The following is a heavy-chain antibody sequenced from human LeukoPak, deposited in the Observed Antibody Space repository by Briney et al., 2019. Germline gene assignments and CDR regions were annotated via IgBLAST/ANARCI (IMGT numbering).Heavy chain of an antibody. V-gene: IGHV3-30*02. J-gene: IGHJ4*02. CDR1: GFTFSTYG. D-gene: IGHD3-22*01. CDR2: IRYHGSNT. Sequence: GGSLRLFRAAWGFTFSTYGMLGVRQSPGKGVEWVAFIRYHGSNTHYAASVKGRFTISRDNSKNTLYLQMNSLRAEDTAMYYCAKVVRYYYDSSGSALDYWGQGTLVTVSS. CDR3: AKVVRYYYDSSGSALDY.